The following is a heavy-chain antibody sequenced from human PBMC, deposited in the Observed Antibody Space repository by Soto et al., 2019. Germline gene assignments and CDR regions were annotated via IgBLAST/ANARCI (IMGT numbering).Heavy chain of an antibody. V-gene: IGHV4-31*03. CDR1: GAFITNGGYY. D-gene: IGHD4-17*01. Sequence: SDTLSLTCSVSGAFITNGGYYWSWIRQQPGKGLEWIGHIFHTGNTYYNKSLKSRVVMSVDTSRDQFSLNLNSVTAADTAIYYCARTVNDYGGYFDSWGQGTLVTVSS. CDR2: IFHTGNT. J-gene: IGHJ4*02. CDR3: ARTVNDYGGYFDS.